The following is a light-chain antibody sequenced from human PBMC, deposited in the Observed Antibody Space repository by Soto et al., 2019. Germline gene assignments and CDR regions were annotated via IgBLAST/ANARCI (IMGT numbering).Light chain of an antibody. CDR1: QSLLHSNGYIY. CDR3: MQALQTPYT. J-gene: IGKJ2*01. Sequence: DIVMTQSPLSLPVTPGEPASISCRSSQSLLHSNGYIYLDWYLQKPGQSPQVLIFLGSDRASGVPDRFGGSGSGTDFTLKISRVEAEDVGLYYCMQALQTPYTFGQGTKLEIK. CDR2: LGS. V-gene: IGKV2-28*01.